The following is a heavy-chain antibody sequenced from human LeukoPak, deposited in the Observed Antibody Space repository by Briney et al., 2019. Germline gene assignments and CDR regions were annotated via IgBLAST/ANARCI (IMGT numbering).Heavy chain of an antibody. Sequence: RGSLRLSCAASGFTFRSYSMNGVRQAPGKVLEWVSTISSSSTYIYYADSVKGRFTISRDNAENSVYLQMDSLRGDDTAVYYCARDLSLGAPGGFDYWGQGTLVTVSS. CDR2: ISSSSTYI. CDR3: ARDLSLGAPGGFDY. J-gene: IGHJ4*02. CDR1: GFTFRSYS. D-gene: IGHD3-16*01. V-gene: IGHV3-21*01.